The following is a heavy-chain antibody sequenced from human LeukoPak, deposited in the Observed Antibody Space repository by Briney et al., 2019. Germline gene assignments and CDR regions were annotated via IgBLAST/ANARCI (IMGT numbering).Heavy chain of an antibody. Sequence: PGGSLRLSCAASGFTFSNFGIHWVRQAPGKGLEWVAVISFDGSDKYYADSVKGRFTISRDNAKNSLYLQMNSLRAEDTAVYYCASEGITMVRGVITANWFDPWGQGTLVTVSS. J-gene: IGHJ5*02. CDR3: ASEGITMVRGVITANWFDP. V-gene: IGHV3-30*03. CDR2: ISFDGSDK. D-gene: IGHD3-10*01. CDR1: GFTFSNFG.